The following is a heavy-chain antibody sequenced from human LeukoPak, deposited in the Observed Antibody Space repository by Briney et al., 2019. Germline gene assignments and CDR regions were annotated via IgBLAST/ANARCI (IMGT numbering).Heavy chain of an antibody. J-gene: IGHJ4*02. V-gene: IGHV3-74*01. CDR2: INTDGTVT. CDR1: GFTFSKYW. Sequence: GGSLRLSCAASGFTFSKYWMLWVRQAPGKGLGSVSRINTDGTVTTYADSVKGRFTVSRDNADNTMFLQMNSARDEDTAVYYCATKQWLAPPPDSWGQGTPVTVSS. D-gene: IGHD6-19*01. CDR3: ATKQWLAPPPDS.